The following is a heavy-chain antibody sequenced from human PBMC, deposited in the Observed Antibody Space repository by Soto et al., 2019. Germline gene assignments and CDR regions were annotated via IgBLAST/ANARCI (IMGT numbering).Heavy chain of an antibody. CDR3: AKGRSYYYYYGVDV. Sequence: GGSLRLSCAASGFTVSSNYMSWVRQAPGKGLEWVSDIIDSGGSTYYADSVKGRFTISRDNSKSTLYLQMNSLRAEDTALYYCAKGRSYYYYYGVDVWGQGTTVTVSS. J-gene: IGHJ6*02. CDR1: GFTVSSNY. CDR2: IIDSGGST. V-gene: IGHV3-23*01.